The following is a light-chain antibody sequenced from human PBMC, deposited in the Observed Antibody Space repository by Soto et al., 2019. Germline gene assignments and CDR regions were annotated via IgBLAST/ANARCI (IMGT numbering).Light chain of an antibody. J-gene: IGKJ4*01. CDR2: HAS. Sequence: EIVLTQSPGTLSLSPGERATLSCRASQSVGKNYLAWFQQKPGQAPRLLIYHASLRANDIPDRIGGSVSGTDFTLTISRLEPEDFAVYYCQQYATSPLTFGGGTKVEIK. V-gene: IGKV3-20*01. CDR3: QQYATSPLT. CDR1: QSVGKNY.